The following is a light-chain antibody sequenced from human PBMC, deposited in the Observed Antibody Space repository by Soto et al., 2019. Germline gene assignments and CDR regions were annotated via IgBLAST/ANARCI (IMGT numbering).Light chain of an antibody. CDR3: QQYGGSPYT. Sequence: EIVLTQSPGTLSLSPGERATLSCRASQRVRSNYLAWYQRKPGQAPRLLIYGASTRATGIPDRFSGNGSGTDFTLTISRLEPEDFAVYYCQQYGGSPYTFGQGTKLEIK. J-gene: IGKJ2*01. V-gene: IGKV3-20*01. CDR2: GAS. CDR1: QRVRSNY.